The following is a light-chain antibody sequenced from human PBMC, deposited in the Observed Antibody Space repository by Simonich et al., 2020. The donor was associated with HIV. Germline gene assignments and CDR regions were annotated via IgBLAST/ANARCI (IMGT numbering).Light chain of an antibody. J-gene: IGKJ2*02. CDR2: WVS. V-gene: IGKV4-1*01. CDR1: QSVLYSSNNKNR. Sequence: DIVMTQSPDSLAVSLGERATINCKSSQSVLYSSNNKNRLAWFQQKPGQPPKLLIYWVSTRESGVPDRFRGSGSGTDFTLTISSLQAEDVAVYYCQQYYSAPCTFGQGTKLEIK. CDR3: QQYYSAPCT.